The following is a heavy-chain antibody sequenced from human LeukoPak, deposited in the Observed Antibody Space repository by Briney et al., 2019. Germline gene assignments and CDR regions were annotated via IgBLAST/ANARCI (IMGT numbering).Heavy chain of an antibody. CDR3: ARGIGGGLRFLEWFFDY. CDR2: TYYRSKWYN. CDR1: GDSVSSNSAA. D-gene: IGHD3-3*01. V-gene: IGHV6-1*01. J-gene: IGHJ4*02. Sequence: SQTLSLTFAISGDSVSSNSAAWNWIRQSPSRGLEWRGRTYYRSKWYNDYAVSVKSRITINPDTSKNQFSLQLNSVTPEDTAVYYCARGIGGGLRFLEWFFDYWGQGTLVTVSS.